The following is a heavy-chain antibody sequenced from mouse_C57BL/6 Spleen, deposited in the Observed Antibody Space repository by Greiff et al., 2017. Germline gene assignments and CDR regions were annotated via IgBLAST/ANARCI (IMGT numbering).Heavy chain of an antibody. J-gene: IGHJ3*01. CDR1: GFTFSSYA. CDR2: ISDGGSYT. V-gene: IGHV5-4*01. Sequence: EVKLVESGGGLVKPGGSLKLSCAASGFTFSSYAMSWVRQTPEKRLEWVATISDGGSYTYYPDNVKGRFTISRDNAKNNLYLQMSHLKYEDTAMYYCARDYYGSSLFAYWGQGTLVTVSA. CDR3: ARDYYGSSLFAY. D-gene: IGHD1-1*01.